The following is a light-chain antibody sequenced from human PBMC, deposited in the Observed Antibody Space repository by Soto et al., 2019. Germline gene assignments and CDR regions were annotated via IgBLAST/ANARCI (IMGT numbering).Light chain of an antibody. Sequence: EIVLTQSPGTLSLSPGERATLSCRASQSVSNNYLAWYQQKPGQAPRPLISGASSRAADIPDRFSGSGSGTDFTLTINRLEPEDFAVYYCQQYDSSPRTFGQGTKVDIK. CDR2: GAS. CDR1: QSVSNNY. V-gene: IGKV3-20*01. CDR3: QQYDSSPRT. J-gene: IGKJ1*01.